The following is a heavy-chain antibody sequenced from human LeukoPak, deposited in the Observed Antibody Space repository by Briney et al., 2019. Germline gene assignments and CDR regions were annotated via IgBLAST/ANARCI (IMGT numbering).Heavy chain of an antibody. CDR1: GYTVSSNY. CDR3: AISSSWYRFDY. Sequence: GGSLRLSCAASGYTVSSNYMSWVRQAPGKGLEWVSVIYSGGSTYYADSVKGRFTISRDNSKNTLYLQMNSLRAEDTAVYYCAISSSWYRFDYWGQGTLVTVSS. V-gene: IGHV3-53*01. CDR2: IYSGGST. J-gene: IGHJ4*02. D-gene: IGHD6-13*01.